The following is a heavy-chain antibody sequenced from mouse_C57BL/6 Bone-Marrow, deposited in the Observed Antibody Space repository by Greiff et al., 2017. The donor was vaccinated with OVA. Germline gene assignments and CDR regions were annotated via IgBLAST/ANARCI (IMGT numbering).Heavy chain of an antibody. CDR1: GFTFSDYY. Sequence: GKVVESGGGLVQPGGSLKLSCAASGFTFSDYYMYWVRQTPEKRLEWVAYICNGGGSTYYPDTVKGRITISRDNAKNTLYLQMSRLKSEDTAMYYCARQGTTVVARDAMDYWGQGTSVTVSS. V-gene: IGHV5-12*01. J-gene: IGHJ4*01. D-gene: IGHD1-1*01. CDR2: ICNGGGST. CDR3: ARQGTTVVARDAMDY.